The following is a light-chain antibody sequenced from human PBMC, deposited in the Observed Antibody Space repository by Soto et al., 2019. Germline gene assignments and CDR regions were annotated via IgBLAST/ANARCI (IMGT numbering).Light chain of an antibody. V-gene: IGKV1-39*01. J-gene: IGKJ4*01. CDR3: QQSYSTPLT. CDR2: AAS. Sequence: DIQMNQSPSSVCESXGDRVTSGRRACQRNGSYLNWYRQTPGRAPKVXXYAASSLQREGPPRFSGSGSATDFTRTISSLQPDDFATYYGQQSYSTPLTFGGGTKVDIK. CDR1: QRNGSY.